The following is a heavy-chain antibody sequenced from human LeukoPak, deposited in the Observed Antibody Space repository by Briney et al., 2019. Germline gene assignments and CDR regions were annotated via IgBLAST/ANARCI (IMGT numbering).Heavy chain of an antibody. CDR2: VYYSGTT. CDR1: GDSISLSFYY. Sequence: SETLSLTCSVSGDSISLSFYYWGWIRQPPGKALEWIGSVYYSGTTSYNPSLKSRVTLSVDMSKNHFSLKLRSVTAADTAMYYCARGTLYRGWSYYLDFWGQGSQVTVSS. V-gene: IGHV4-39*07. J-gene: IGHJ4*02. CDR3: ARGTLYRGWSYYLDF. D-gene: IGHD6-19*01.